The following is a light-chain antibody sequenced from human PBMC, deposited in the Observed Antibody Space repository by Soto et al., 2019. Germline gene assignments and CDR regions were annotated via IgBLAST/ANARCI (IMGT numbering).Light chain of an antibody. J-gene: IGKJ1*01. Sequence: EIVLTQSPATLYVSPGERATLSCRASQSVSSNLAWYQQKPGQAPRLLIYGASTRATGIPARFSGSGSGTGFTLTITSLQSEDFVVYYCQQYDKWPRTFGQGTKV. CDR2: GAS. CDR1: QSVSSN. CDR3: QQYDKWPRT. V-gene: IGKV3-15*01.